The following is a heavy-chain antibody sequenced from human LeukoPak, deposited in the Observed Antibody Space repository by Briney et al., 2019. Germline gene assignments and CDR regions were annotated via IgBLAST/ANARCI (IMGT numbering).Heavy chain of an antibody. CDR2: IIPIFGTA. CDR3: ARDRGTTFDAFDI. D-gene: IGHD1-14*01. Sequence: ASVKVSRXASGGTFSSYAISWVRQAPGQGLEWMGGIIPIFGTANYAQKFQGRVTITTDESTSTAYMELSSLRSEDTAVYYCARDRGTTFDAFDIWGQGTMVTVSS. J-gene: IGHJ3*02. CDR1: GGTFSSYA. V-gene: IGHV1-69*05.